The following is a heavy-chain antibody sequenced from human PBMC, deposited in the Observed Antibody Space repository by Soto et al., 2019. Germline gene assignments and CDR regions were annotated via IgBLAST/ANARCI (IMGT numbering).Heavy chain of an antibody. Sequence: SVKVSCKASGGTFGSYAISWVRQAPGQGLEWMGGIIPIFGTANYAQKFQGRVTITADESTSTAYMELSSLRSEDTAVYYCARANPRVTMVRGAGNWFDPWGQGTLVTVSS. J-gene: IGHJ5*02. CDR1: GGTFGSYA. D-gene: IGHD3-10*01. CDR2: IIPIFGTA. V-gene: IGHV1-69*13. CDR3: ARANPRVTMVRGAGNWFDP.